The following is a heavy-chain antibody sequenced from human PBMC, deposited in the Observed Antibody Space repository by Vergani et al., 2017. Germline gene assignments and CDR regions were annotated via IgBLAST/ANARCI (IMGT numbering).Heavy chain of an antibody. D-gene: IGHD5-12*01. CDR1: GFTFSSYS. J-gene: IGHJ3*01. CDR2: ISWNSGAV. CDR3: TKGSVYYHDSAGHGYDPYTGFDL. V-gene: IGHV3-21*04. Sequence: EVQLVESGGGLVKPGGSLRLSCAASGFTFSSYSMNWVRQAPGKGLDWVSGISWNSGAVDYADSVRGRFTISRDNAKNSLFLEMNSLRFEDTAVYFCTKGSVYYHDSAGHGYDPYTGFDLWGQGTLVTVSS.